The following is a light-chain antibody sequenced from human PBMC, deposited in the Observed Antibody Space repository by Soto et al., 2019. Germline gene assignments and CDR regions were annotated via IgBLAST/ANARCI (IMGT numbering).Light chain of an antibody. J-gene: IGKJ3*01. CDR1: QSVSSSY. V-gene: IGKV3D-20*02. CDR3: QQRSNWPFT. CDR2: GAS. Sequence: EIVFTQSPGTLSLSPGERATLSCRASQSVSSSYLAWYQQKPGQAPMLLIYGASSRATGIPDRFSGSGSGTDFTPKISSIESEDFAVYYCQQRSNWPFTLGHGTKVDI.